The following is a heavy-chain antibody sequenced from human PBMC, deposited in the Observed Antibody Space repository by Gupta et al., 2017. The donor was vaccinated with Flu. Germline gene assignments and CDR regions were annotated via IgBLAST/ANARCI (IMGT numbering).Heavy chain of an antibody. Sequence: EVQLLESGGALVQTGGVLRPSCVGSGFRFSNFSMHWGRPTPGKGLEWLSAIGGTGFTTFYANSLNGRFSISRDNSKNTLYLQMNSLGAEDSAIYYCERDAVYNTVWGDFDYWGRGTLVTVSS. J-gene: IGHJ4*02. CDR2: IGGTGFTT. CDR3: ERDAVYNTVWGDFDY. V-gene: IGHV3-23*01. D-gene: IGHD3-16*01. CDR1: GFRFSNFS.